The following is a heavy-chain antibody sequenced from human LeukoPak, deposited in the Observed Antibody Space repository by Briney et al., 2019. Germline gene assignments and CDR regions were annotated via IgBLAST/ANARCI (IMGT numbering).Heavy chain of an antibody. CDR1: GYSFTSYW. CDR2: IYPGDSDT. CDR3: ARQGSYFDY. Sequence: GETLKISCXGSGYSFTSYWIAWVRQMPGKGLERMGIIYPGDSDTRYSPSFQGQVTISADKSISTAYLQWSSLKASDTAMYYCARQGSYFDYWAQGTLVTVSS. V-gene: IGHV5-51*01. J-gene: IGHJ4*02.